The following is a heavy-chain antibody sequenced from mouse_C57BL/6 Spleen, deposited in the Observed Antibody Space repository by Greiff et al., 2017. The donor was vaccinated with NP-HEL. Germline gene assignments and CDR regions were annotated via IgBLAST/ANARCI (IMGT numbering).Heavy chain of an antibody. CDR1: GYTFTSYW. D-gene: IGHD2-4*01. Sequence: QVQLQQPGAELVKPGASVKVSCKASGYTFTSYWMHWVKQRPGQGLEWIGRIHPSDSDTNYNQKFKGKATLTVDKSSSTDYMQLRSLTSEDSAVYYCAIPYDYGAMDYWGQGTSVTVSS. V-gene: IGHV1-74*01. J-gene: IGHJ4*01. CDR3: AIPYDYGAMDY. CDR2: IHPSDSDT.